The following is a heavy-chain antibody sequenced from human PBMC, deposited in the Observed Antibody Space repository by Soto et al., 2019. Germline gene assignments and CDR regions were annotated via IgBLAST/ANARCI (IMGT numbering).Heavy chain of an antibody. D-gene: IGHD2-2*01. CDR2: ISYDGSNK. CDR3: ARDSSDIVVVPAAPYYYYYYGMDV. J-gene: IGHJ6*02. V-gene: IGHV3-30-3*01. CDR1: GFTFSSYA. Sequence: GSLRLSCAASGFTFSSYAMHWVRQAPGKGLEWVAVISYDGSNKYYADSVKGRFTISRDNSKNTLYLQMNSLRAEDTAVYYCARDSSDIVVVPAAPYYYYYYGMDVWGQGTTVTVSS.